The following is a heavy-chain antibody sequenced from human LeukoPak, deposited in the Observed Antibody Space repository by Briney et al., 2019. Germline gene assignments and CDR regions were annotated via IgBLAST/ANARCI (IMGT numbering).Heavy chain of an antibody. CDR2: INHSGST. CDR3: ARMGDSSGYEELGDFDY. V-gene: IGHV4-34*01. D-gene: IGHD3-22*01. J-gene: IGHJ4*02. CDR1: GGSFSGYY. Sequence: SETLSLTCAVYGGSFSGYYWSWIRQPPGKVLEWIGEINHSGSTNYNPSLKSRVTISVDTSKNQFSLKLSSVTAADTAVYYCARMGDSSGYEELGDFDYWGQGTLVTVSS.